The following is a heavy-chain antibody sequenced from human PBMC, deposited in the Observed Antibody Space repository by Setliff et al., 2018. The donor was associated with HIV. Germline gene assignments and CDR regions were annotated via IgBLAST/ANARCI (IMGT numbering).Heavy chain of an antibody. CDR1: GGSMSTYY. V-gene: IGHV4-4*08. Sequence: TLSLTCTVSGGSMSTYYWSWIRQPPGKGLEWIGYIYTSGSTNYNPSLRSRVTISGDSSKNQFSLRLSSVTAADTAVYYCARDYSGWYYFDCWGQGTLVTVSS. J-gene: IGHJ4*02. CDR2: IYTSGST. CDR3: ARDYSGWYYFDC. D-gene: IGHD6-19*01.